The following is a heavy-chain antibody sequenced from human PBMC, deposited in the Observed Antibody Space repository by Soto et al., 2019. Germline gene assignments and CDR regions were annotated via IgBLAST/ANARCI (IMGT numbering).Heavy chain of an antibody. CDR3: AREPNESYYFDY. CDR2: IRPSGGRT. D-gene: IGHD5-18*01. Sequence: QVHLVQSRAEVKKPGASVKVSCKASGYTFTNYYIHWVRQAPGQGLEWLGIIRPSGGRTEYAPRFQGRVIMTRDTSTSTVYMELTSLTSADTAVYYCAREPNESYYFDYWCQGTLVTVSS. V-gene: IGHV1-46*01. J-gene: IGHJ4*02. CDR1: GYTFTNYY.